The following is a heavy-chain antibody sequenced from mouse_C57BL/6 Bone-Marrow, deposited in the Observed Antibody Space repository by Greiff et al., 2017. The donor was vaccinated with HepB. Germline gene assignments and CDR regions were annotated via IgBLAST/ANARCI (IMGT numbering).Heavy chain of an antibody. V-gene: IGHV10-1*01. D-gene: IGHD1-1*01. CDR3: VRPLEVEGYYAIDD. Sequence: EVKLMESGGGLVQPKGSLKLSCAASGFSFNTYAMNWVRQAPGKGLEWVARIRSKSNNYATYYADSVKDRFTISRDDSESMIYLQMNNLKTEDTAMYYCVRPLEVEGYYAIDDWGQGTSVTVSS. J-gene: IGHJ4*01. CDR1: GFSFNTYA. CDR2: IRSKSNNYAT.